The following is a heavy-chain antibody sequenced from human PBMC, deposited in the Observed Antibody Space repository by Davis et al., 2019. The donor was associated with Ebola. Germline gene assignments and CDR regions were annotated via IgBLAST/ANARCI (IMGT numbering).Heavy chain of an antibody. CDR3: ARGMDSSGYYRGKWEDAFDI. V-gene: IGHV1-46*01. CDR1: GYTFTSYY. D-gene: IGHD3-22*01. J-gene: IGHJ3*02. CDR2: INPSGGST. Sequence: AASVKVSCKASGYTFTSYYMHWVRQAPGQGLEWMGIINPSGGSTGYAQKFQGRVTITADKSTSTAYMELSSLRSEDTAVYYCARGMDSSGYYRGKWEDAFDIWGQGTMVTVSS.